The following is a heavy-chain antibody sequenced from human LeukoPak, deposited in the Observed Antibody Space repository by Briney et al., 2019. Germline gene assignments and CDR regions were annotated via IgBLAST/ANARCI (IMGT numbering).Heavy chain of an antibody. CDR1: GYSFTSYW. D-gene: IGHD3-9*01. V-gene: IGHV5-51*01. Sequence: GESLKISCKGSGYSFTSYWIGWVRQMPGKGLEWMGIIYPGDSDTRYSPSFQGQVTISADKSISIAYLQWSSLKASDTAMYYCARVYDILTGSPYNWFDPWGQGTLVTVSS. CDR3: ARVYDILTGSPYNWFDP. J-gene: IGHJ5*02. CDR2: IYPGDSDT.